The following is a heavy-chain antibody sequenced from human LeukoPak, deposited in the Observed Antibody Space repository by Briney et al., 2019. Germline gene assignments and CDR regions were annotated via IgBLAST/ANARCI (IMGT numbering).Heavy chain of an antibody. CDR3: ATLYGDYEVLYY. Sequence: GASVKVSCKASGYTFIGYYMHWVRQAPGQGLEWMGWINPNSGGTNYAQKFQGRVTMTRDTSISTAYMELSRLRSDDTAVYYCATLYGDYEVLYYWGQGTLVTVSS. V-gene: IGHV1-2*02. D-gene: IGHD4-17*01. CDR1: GYTFIGYY. CDR2: INPNSGGT. J-gene: IGHJ4*02.